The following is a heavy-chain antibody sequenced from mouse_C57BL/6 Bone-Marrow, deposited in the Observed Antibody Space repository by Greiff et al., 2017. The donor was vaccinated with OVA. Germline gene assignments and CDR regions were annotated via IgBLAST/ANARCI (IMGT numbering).Heavy chain of an antibody. J-gene: IGHJ2*01. CDR1: GFNIKDDY. D-gene: IGHD2-1*01. CDR2: IDPENGDT. Sequence: EVQLQQSGAELVRPGASVKLSCTASGFNIKDDYMHWVKQRPEQGLEWIGWIDPENGDTEYASKFQGKATITADTSSNAAYLQLSSLTSEDTAVYYCTTLLCYFDYWGQGTTLTVSS. CDR3: TTLLCYFDY. V-gene: IGHV14-4*01.